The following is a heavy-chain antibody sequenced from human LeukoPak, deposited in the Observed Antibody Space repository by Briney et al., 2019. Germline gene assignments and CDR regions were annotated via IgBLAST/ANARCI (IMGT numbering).Heavy chain of an antibody. V-gene: IGHV1-69*06. D-gene: IGHD6-19*01. Sequence: EASVKVSCKASGGTFSSYAISWVRQAPGQGLEWMGGIIPILGTANYAQTFQGRVTITADKSTSTDYMELSSLRSGDTAVYYCATKLHSSGWYVPDDAFDIWGQGTMVTVSS. J-gene: IGHJ3*02. CDR2: IIPILGTA. CDR3: ATKLHSSGWYVPDDAFDI. CDR1: GGTFSSYA.